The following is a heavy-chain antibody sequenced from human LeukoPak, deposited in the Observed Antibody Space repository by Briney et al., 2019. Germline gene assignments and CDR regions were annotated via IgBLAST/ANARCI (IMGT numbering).Heavy chain of an antibody. CDR2: IYYSGST. D-gene: IGHD5-18*01. J-gene: IGHJ6*03. CDR1: GGSISSSSYY. CDR3: ARDPGYSYGGLHDYMDV. Sequence: SETLSLTCTVSGGSISSSSYYWGWIRQPPGKGLEWIGSIYYSGSTYYNPSLKSRVTISVDTSKNQFSLKLSSVTAADTAVYYCARDPGYSYGGLHDYMDVWGKGTTVTVSS. V-gene: IGHV4-39*07.